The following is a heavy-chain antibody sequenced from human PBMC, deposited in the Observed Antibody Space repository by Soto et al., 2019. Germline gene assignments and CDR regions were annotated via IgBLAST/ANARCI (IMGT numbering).Heavy chain of an antibody. D-gene: IGHD6-13*01. CDR3: ASKLDSSRWYEAWFDH. Sequence: EVQLVESGGGLVQPGGSLRLSCAASGFTVSSNYMSWVRQAPGKGLEWVSVIYSGGSTYYADSVKGRFTISRDNAKNTLYFQLNSLRDEDTAVYYCASKLDSSRWYEAWFDHWGQGTLVTVSS. CDR2: IYSGGST. V-gene: IGHV3-66*01. J-gene: IGHJ5*02. CDR1: GFTVSSNY.